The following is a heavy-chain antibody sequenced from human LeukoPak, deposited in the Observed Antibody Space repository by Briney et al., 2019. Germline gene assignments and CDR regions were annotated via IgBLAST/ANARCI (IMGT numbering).Heavy chain of an antibody. D-gene: IGHD5-18*01. J-gene: IGHJ6*02. CDR3: AGYSYGNYYYYGMDV. V-gene: IGHV3-30*03. CDR2: ISYDGSNK. Sequence: GGSLRLSCAASGFTFSSYGMHWVRQAPGKGLEWVAVISYDGSNKYYADSVKGRFTTSRDNSKNTLYLQMNSLRAEDTAVYYCAGYSYGNYYYYGMDVWGQGTTVTVSS. CDR1: GFTFSSYG.